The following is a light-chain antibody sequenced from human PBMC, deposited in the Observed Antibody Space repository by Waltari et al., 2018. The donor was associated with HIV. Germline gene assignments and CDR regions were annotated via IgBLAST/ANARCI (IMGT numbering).Light chain of an antibody. CDR2: KAS. CDR3: QQYNTYPWT. V-gene: IGKV1-5*03. CDR1: QSISTW. Sequence: DTQMTQSPSTLSASVGDRVTITCRASQSISTWLAWYQQKPGKAPNLLIYKASSLESGVPSRFSGSGSGTDFTLTISSLQPDDFATYYCQQYNTYPWTFGQGTKVEIK. J-gene: IGKJ1*01.